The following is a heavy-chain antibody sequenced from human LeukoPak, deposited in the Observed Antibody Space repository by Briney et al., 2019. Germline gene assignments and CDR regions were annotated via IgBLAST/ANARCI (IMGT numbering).Heavy chain of an antibody. Sequence: GASVKVSCKASGYTFTGYYMHWVRQAPGQGLEWMGWINPNSGGTNYAQKFQGRVTMTRNTSISTAYMELSSLRSEDTAVYHCARMGYGGNSVDAFDIWGXGXMVTVSS. V-gene: IGHV1-2*02. CDR3: ARMGYGGNSVDAFDI. CDR2: INPNSGGT. CDR1: GYTFTGYY. D-gene: IGHD4-23*01. J-gene: IGHJ3*02.